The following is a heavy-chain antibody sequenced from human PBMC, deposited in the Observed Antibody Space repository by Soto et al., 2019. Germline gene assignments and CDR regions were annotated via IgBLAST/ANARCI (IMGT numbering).Heavy chain of an antibody. D-gene: IGHD4-17*01. CDR3: AREGDYGDYDAFDI. Sequence: QVQLVQSGAEVKKPGSSVKVSCKASGGTFSSYTISWVRQAPGQGLEWMGRIIPILGIANYAQKFQGRVRITADKSTSTAYMELSSLRSEDTAVYYCAREGDYGDYDAFDIWGQGTMVTVSS. J-gene: IGHJ3*02. CDR2: IIPILGIA. CDR1: GGTFSSYT. V-gene: IGHV1-69*08.